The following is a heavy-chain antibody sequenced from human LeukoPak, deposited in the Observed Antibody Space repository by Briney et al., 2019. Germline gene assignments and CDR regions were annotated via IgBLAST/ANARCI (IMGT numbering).Heavy chain of an antibody. CDR1: GVTLSSYA. V-gene: IGHV3-23*01. CDR2: ISSSGSGGNT. CDR3: AKVDVGAVAGTNPDY. J-gene: IGHJ4*02. D-gene: IGHD6-19*01. Sequence: GGSLRLSCAASGVTLSSYAMSWARQAPGKGLEWVSGISSSGSGGNTYYADSVKGRFTISRDNSKNTLYLQMNSLRAEDTAVYYCAKVDVGAVAGTNPDYWGQGTLVTVSS.